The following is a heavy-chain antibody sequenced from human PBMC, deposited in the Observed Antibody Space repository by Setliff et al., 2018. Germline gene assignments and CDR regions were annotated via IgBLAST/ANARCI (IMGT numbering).Heavy chain of an antibody. Sequence: GSLRLSCAASGYSFSTYWMHWVRQVPGKGLVWVSRINGDGSTTNYGGSMKGRFTISRDNSKNTLYLQMSSLRVDDTAVYYCVGDPPQSGYAFAIWGQGTMVTV. D-gene: IGHD7-27*01. CDR2: INGDGSTT. CDR3: VGDPPQSGYAFAI. CDR1: GYSFSTYW. J-gene: IGHJ3*02. V-gene: IGHV3-74*01.